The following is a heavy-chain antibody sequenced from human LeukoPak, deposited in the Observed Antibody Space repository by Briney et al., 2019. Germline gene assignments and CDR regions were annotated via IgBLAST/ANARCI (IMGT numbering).Heavy chain of an antibody. V-gene: IGHV3-21*01. J-gene: IGHJ4*02. CDR3: ARRYPYSSSFQWPLHTYYFDY. CDR1: GFTFSSYS. D-gene: IGHD6-13*01. Sequence: GGSLRLSCAASGFTFSSYSMNWVRQAPGKGLEWVSSISSSSSYIYYADSVKGRFTISRDNAKNSLYLQMNSLRAEDTAVYYCARRYPYSSSFQWPLHTYYFDYWGQGTLVTVSS. CDR2: ISSSSSYI.